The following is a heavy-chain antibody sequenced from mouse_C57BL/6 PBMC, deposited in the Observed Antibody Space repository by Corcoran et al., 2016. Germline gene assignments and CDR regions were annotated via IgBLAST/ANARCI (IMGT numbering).Heavy chain of an antibody. CDR3: ARERELTPSYWYFDV. V-gene: IGHV1-63*01. Sequence: QVQLQQSGAELVRPGTSVKMSCKASGYTFTNYWIGWAKQRPGHGLEWIGDIYPGGGYTNYNEKFKGKATLTADKSSSTAYMQFSSLTSEDSAIYYCARERELTPSYWYFDVWGTGTTVTVSS. D-gene: IGHD6-1*01. CDR1: GYTFTNYW. CDR2: IYPGGGYT. J-gene: IGHJ1*03.